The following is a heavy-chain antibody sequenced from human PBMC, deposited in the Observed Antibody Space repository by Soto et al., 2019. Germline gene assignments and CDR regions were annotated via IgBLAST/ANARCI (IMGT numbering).Heavy chain of an antibody. V-gene: IGHV5-51*01. CDR2: IYPGDSDT. J-gene: IGHJ5*02. D-gene: IGHD3-10*01. CDR1: GYSFTSYW. Sequence: GESLKISCKGSGYSFTSYWIGWVRQMPGKGLEWMGIIYPGDSDTRYSPSFQGQVTISADKSTSTAYLQWSSLKASDTAMYYCARSKPTMVRGVTWFDPWGQGTLVTVSS. CDR3: ARSKPTMVRGVTWFDP.